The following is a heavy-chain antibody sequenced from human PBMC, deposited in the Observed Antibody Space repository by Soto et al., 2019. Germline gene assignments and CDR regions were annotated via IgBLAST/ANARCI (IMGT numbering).Heavy chain of an antibody. V-gene: IGHV3-23*01. CDR3: AKVTNYYDSSGYIPEDAFDI. D-gene: IGHD3-22*01. CDR1: GFTFSSYA. J-gene: IGHJ3*02. CDR2: ISGSGGST. Sequence: PGGSLRLSCAASGFTFSSYAMSWVRQAPGKGLEWVSAISGSGGSTYYADSVKGRFTISRDNSKNTPYLQMNSLRAEDTAVYYCAKVTNYYDSSGYIPEDAFDIWGQGTMVTVSS.